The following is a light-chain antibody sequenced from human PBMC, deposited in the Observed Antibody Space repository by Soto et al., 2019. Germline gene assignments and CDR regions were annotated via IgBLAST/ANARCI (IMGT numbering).Light chain of an antibody. CDR2: AAS. Sequence: AIRMTQSPSSFSASTGDRVTITCRASQGISSYLAWYQQKPGKEPKLLIYAASTLQSGVPSRFSGSGSGTGFSLTISCLQSEDFATYYCQQYYSYPLTCGPGTKVDIK. CDR1: QGISSY. J-gene: IGKJ3*01. V-gene: IGKV1-8*01. CDR3: QQYYSYPLT.